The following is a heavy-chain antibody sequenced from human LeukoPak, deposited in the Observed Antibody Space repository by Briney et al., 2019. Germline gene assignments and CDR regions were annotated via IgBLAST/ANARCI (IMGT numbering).Heavy chain of an antibody. D-gene: IGHD3-10*01. Sequence: ASVKVSCKASGYTFTGYYMHWVGQAPGQGLEGMGWINPNSGGTNYAQKFQGRVTMTRDTSISTAYMELSRLRSDDTAVYYCARKESDYYYMDVWGKGTTVTVSS. CDR1: GYTFTGYY. V-gene: IGHV1-2*02. CDR2: INPNSGGT. J-gene: IGHJ6*03. CDR3: ARKESDYYYMDV.